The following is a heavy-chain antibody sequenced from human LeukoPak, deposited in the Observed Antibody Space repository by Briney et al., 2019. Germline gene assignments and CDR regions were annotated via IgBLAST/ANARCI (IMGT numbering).Heavy chain of an antibody. V-gene: IGHV3-21*04. D-gene: IGHD3-9*01. J-gene: IGHJ3*02. CDR3: ARGFAYYDILTGSSQSGAFDI. Sequence: GGSLRLSCAASGFTFSSYSMNWVRQAPGKGLEWVSSISSSSSYIYYADSVKGRFTISRDNSKNTLYLQMNSLRAEDTAVYYCARGFAYYDILTGSSQSGAFDIWGQGTMVTVSS. CDR2: ISSSSSYI. CDR1: GFTFSSYS.